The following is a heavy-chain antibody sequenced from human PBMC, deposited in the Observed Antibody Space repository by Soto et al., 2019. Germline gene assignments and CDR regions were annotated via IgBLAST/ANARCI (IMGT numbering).Heavy chain of an antibody. Sequence: SETLSLTCTVSGGSISSYYWSWIRQPPGKGLEWIGYIYYSGSTNYNPSLKSRVTISVDTSKNQFSLKLSSVTAADTAVYYCARTAAADIIVFDYWGQGTLVTVSS. CDR3: ARTAAADIIVFDY. CDR2: IYYSGST. D-gene: IGHD6-13*01. J-gene: IGHJ4*02. V-gene: IGHV4-59*01. CDR1: GGSISSYY.